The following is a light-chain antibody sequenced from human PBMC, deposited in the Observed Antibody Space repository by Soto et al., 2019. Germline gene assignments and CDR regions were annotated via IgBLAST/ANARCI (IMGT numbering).Light chain of an antibody. J-gene: IGLJ3*02. CDR1: SSGVGAYNF. CDR3: SAYAGSHTYEV. Sequence: QSALTQPRSVSGSPGQSVTISCTGTSSGVGAYNFVSWYQQNPGKAPKLIIYDVIKRPSGVPDRFSGSKSGNTASLTISGLQTEDEADYHCSAYAGSHTYEVFGGGTKVTVL. CDR2: DVI. V-gene: IGLV2-11*01.